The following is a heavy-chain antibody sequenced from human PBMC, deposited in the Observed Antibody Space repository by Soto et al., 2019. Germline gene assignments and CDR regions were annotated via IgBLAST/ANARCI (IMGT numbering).Heavy chain of an antibody. J-gene: IGHJ6*02. CDR1: GCTFSSYS. CDR3: ARSSGGSGKLWNYYGMDV. Sequence: GGPLRLSCAASGCTFSSYSMNWVRQAPGKGLEWVSSISSGSSYIYYADSVKGRFTISRDNAKNSLYLQMNSLRAEDTAVYYCARSSGGSGKLWNYYGMDVWGQGTTVTVSS. V-gene: IGHV3-21*06. CDR2: ISSGSSYI. D-gene: IGHD3-10*01.